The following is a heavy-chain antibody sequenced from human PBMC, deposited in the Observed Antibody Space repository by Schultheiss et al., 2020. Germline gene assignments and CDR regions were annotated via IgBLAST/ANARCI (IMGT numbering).Heavy chain of an antibody. CDR1: GFPFSGFA. D-gene: IGHD1-26*01. CDR3: ARDKWERCLDN. Sequence: GESLKISSSASGFPFSGFAMHWVRQAPGKGLEWVSYISSSSSAIYYADSVKGRFTISRDNAKSSLYLQMNSLRDEDTAIYYCARDKWERCLDNWGRGTLVTVSS. J-gene: IGHJ4*02. V-gene: IGHV3-48*02. CDR2: ISSSSSAI.